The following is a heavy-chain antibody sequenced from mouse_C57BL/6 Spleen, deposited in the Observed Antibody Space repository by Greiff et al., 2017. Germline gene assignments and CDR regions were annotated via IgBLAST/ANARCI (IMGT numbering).Heavy chain of an antibody. Sequence: QVQLQQPGAELVRPGTSVKLSCKASGYTFTSYWMHWVKQRPGQGLEWIGVIDPSDSYTNYNQKFKGKATLTVDTSASTAYMQLSSLTSEDSAVYYGARGSWTERAWFAYWGQGTLVTVSA. CDR2: IDPSDSYT. J-gene: IGHJ3*01. V-gene: IGHV1-59*01. CDR3: ARGSWTERAWFAY. CDR1: GYTFTSYW.